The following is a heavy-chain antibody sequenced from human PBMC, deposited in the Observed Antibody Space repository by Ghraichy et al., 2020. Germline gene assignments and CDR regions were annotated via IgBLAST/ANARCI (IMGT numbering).Heavy chain of an antibody. J-gene: IGHJ4*02. D-gene: IGHD3-3*01. CDR2: ISADGGAK. V-gene: IGHV3-30-3*01. CDR3: ARGFWSGHNSGTFDY. CDR1: GFAFSSYA. Sequence: GGSLRLSCAASGFAFSSYAINWVRQAPGKGLEWVAVISADGGAKYYADSVKGRFTISRDNSENTLHLQMNSLRAEDTAVYVCARGFWSGHNSGTFDYWGQGTLVTVSS.